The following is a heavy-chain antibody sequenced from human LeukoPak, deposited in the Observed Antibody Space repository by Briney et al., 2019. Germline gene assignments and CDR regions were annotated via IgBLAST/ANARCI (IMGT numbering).Heavy chain of an antibody. J-gene: IGHJ3*02. V-gene: IGHV1-69*01. CDR2: IIPIFGTA. CDR3: ARDTTSIAYCGGDCYSDAFDI. Sequence: SVKVSCKAAGGTFSSYAISWVRQAPGQGLEWMGGIIPIFGTANYAQEFQGRVTITADESTSTAYMELSSLRSEDTAVYYCARDTTSIAYCGGDCYSDAFDIWGQGTMVTVSS. CDR1: GGTFSSYA. D-gene: IGHD2-21*01.